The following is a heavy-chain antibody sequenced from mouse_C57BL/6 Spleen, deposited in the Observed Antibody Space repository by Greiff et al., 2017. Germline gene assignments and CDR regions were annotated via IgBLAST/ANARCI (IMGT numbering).Heavy chain of an antibody. J-gene: IGHJ2*01. CDR3: ARYYYGSMYYFDY. D-gene: IGHD1-1*01. CDR1: GYTFTDYY. Sequence: VQLQQSGPELVKPGASVKISCKASGYTFTDYYMNWVKQSHGKSLEWIGDINPNNGGTSYNQKFKGKATLTVDKSSSTAYMELRSLTSEDSAVYYCARYYYGSMYYFDYWGHGTTLTVSS. V-gene: IGHV1-26*01. CDR2: INPNNGGT.